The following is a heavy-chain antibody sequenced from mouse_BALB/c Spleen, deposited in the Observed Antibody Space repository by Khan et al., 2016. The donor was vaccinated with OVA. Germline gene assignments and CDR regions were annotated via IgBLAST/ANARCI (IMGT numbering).Heavy chain of an antibody. J-gene: IGHJ1*01. CDR1: GYTFIEYT. CDR2: IIPNNGGT. CDR3: TSGAYHRYDGYFDF. V-gene: IGHV1-18*01. Sequence: EVQLQESGPELVKPGASVKISCKTSGYTFIEYTMHWVKQSHGKSLEWIGGIIPNNGGTRYNQKFKGKATLTVDKSSSTAYMELRSLTSEDSAVYSCTSGAYHRYDGYFDFWGAGTTVTVSS. D-gene: IGHD2-14*01.